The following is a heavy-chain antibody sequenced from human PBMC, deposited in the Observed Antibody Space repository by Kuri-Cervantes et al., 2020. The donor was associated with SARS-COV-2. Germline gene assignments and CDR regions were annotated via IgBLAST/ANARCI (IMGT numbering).Heavy chain of an antibody. D-gene: IGHD2-21*01. J-gene: IGHJ4*02. CDR2: ISHDGKNK. CDR1: GFSFSSYG. Sequence: GESLKISCAASGFSFSSYGMSWVRQAPGKGLEWVAVISHDGKNKKCIASGKGRFTISRDNSQNPLYLHMKSLRSEDTAMYYCAKDRVGVQDFWGQGTLVTVSS. V-gene: IGHV3-30*18. CDR3: AKDRVGVQDF.